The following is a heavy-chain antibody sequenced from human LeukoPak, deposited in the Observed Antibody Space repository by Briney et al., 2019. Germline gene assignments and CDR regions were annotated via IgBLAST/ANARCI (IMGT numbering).Heavy chain of an antibody. CDR3: ARHESSMGADGILGC. CDR2: IYYTGSS. CDR1: GGFISSYY. Sequence: PSETLSLTCTVSGGFISSYYWSWMRQPPGKGLEWIGYIYYTGSSNYNPSLKSRVTISVDTSKNQFSLNLSSVTAADTALYYCARHESSMGADGILGCWGQGTLVTVSS. V-gene: IGHV4-59*08. D-gene: IGHD1-26*01. J-gene: IGHJ1*01.